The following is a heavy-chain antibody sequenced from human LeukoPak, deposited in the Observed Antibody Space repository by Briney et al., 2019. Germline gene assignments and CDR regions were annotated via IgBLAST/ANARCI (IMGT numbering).Heavy chain of an antibody. V-gene: IGHV4-34*01. J-gene: IGHJ3*02. D-gene: IGHD4-17*01. CDR1: GGSFSGYY. Sequence: SETLSLTCAVYGGSFSGYYWTWIRQPPGKGLEWIGEINHSGSTNYNPSLKSRVTVSMDTSKNQFSLKLSSVTAADTAVYYCARHLSYGDPPDAFDIWGQGTMVTVSS. CDR2: INHSGST. CDR3: ARHLSYGDPPDAFDI.